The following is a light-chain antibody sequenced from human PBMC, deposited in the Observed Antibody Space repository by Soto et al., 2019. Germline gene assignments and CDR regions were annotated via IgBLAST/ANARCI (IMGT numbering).Light chain of an antibody. J-gene: IGKJ4*01. CDR2: DAS. V-gene: IGKV3-11*01. CDR1: QNVDRN. Sequence: ETVLTQSPATLSVSPGERATRSCRTSQNVDRNLVWYQQKSGQPPRLLIYDASVRATGIPPRFSGSGSGTDFTLIIENLEPEDSAIYYCQQRAPWPPLSFGGGTKVEI. CDR3: QQRAPWPPLS.